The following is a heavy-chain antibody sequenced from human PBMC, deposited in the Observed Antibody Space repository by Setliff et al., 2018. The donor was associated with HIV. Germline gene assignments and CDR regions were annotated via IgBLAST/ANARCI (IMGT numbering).Heavy chain of an antibody. V-gene: IGHV1-3*03. D-gene: IGHD2-8*01. Sequence: WASVKVSCKASGYTFTSYALHWVRQAPGQRLEWVGWINAGNGNTRYSREFQGRVTFTMDTSANTAYMELSSLRSEDTALYYCAIAMVLRPQVLTVFDYWGQGTLVTVSS. J-gene: IGHJ4*02. CDR3: AIAMVLRPQVLTVFDY. CDR2: INAGNGNT. CDR1: GYTFTSYA.